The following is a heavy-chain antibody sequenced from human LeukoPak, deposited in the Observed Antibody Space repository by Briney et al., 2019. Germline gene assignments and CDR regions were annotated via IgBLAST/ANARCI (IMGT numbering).Heavy chain of an antibody. Sequence: GASVKVSCKSSGYSFRRNGISWVRKAPGQGLEWMAWISANSGNTNYAQNFQGRVTLTTDTSTSTAYMELRSLRSDDTAVYYCARDVNYAFDYWGQGTLVTVFS. CDR1: GYSFRRNG. D-gene: IGHD3-16*01. J-gene: IGHJ4*02. CDR3: ARDVNYAFDY. CDR2: ISANSGNT. V-gene: IGHV1-18*01.